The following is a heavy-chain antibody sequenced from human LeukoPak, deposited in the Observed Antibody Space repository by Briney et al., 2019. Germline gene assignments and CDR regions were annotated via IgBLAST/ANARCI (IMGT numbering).Heavy chain of an antibody. J-gene: IGHJ6*03. D-gene: IGHD6-6*01. Sequence: ASVKVSCKASGYTFTGYYMHWVRQAPGQGLEWMGIINPSGGSTSYAQKFQGRVTMTRDMSTSTVYMELSSLRSEDTAVYYCARAGPREQLVNYYMDVWGKGTTVTVSS. CDR2: INPSGGST. CDR1: GYTFTGYY. V-gene: IGHV1-46*01. CDR3: ARAGPREQLVNYYMDV.